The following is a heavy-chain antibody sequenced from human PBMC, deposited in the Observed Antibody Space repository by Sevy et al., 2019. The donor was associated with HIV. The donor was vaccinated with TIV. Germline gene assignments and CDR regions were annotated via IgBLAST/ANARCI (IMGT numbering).Heavy chain of an antibody. D-gene: IGHD3-22*01. V-gene: IGHV3-30-3*01. CDR2: ISYDGSTE. Sequence: GGSLRLSCAASGFTFGAYAMHWVRQAPGKGLEWVALISYDGSTEYYADSVKGRFTISRDNSKNTLYLHMNSLSAEDTAVYYCARVLRPTYYYDSSGYYFANDYWGQGTLVTVSS. CDR1: GFTFGAYA. CDR3: ARVLRPTYYYDSSGYYFANDY. J-gene: IGHJ4*02.